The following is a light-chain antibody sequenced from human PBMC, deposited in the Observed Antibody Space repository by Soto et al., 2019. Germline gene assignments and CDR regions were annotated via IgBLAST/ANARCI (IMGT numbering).Light chain of an antibody. Sequence: EIVMTQSPATLSVSPGERATLSCRDSQSVCSNLAWYQQKPGQAPRLLIYGASTRASGIPARFSGSGSGTVFTLTISSLQSEDFAVYYCQQYNNWPRTFGQGTKVDIK. CDR3: QQYNNWPRT. CDR2: GAS. J-gene: IGKJ1*01. V-gene: IGKV3-15*01. CDR1: QSVCSN.